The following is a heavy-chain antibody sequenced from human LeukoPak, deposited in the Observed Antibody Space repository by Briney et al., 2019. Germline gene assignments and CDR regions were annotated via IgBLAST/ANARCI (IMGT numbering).Heavy chain of an antibody. CDR1: GGSFSGYY. J-gene: IGHJ3*02. Sequence: PSETLSLTCAVYGGSFSGYYWSWIRQPPGKGLEWIGEINHSGSTNYNPSLKSRVTISVDTSKNQFSLKLSSVTAADTAVYYCARRERIVVVPAAKARGAFDIWGQGTMVTVSS. D-gene: IGHD2-2*01. CDR3: ARRERIVVVPAAKARGAFDI. CDR2: INHSGST. V-gene: IGHV4-34*01.